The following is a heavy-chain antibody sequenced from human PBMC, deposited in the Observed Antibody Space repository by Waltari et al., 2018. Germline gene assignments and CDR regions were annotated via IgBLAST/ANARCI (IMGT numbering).Heavy chain of an antibody. CDR1: RGPISNYY. D-gene: IGHD3-22*01. CDR2: IYYSGST. J-gene: IGHJ4*02. CDR3: ARTYYDSSGYWVDYFDY. V-gene: IGHV4-59*01. Sequence: QVQLQESGPGLVKPSETLSLTCTVSRGPISNYYWSWIRQPPGKGLEWIGYIYYSGSTNYTPSLKSRVTISVDTSKNQFSLNLSSVTAADTAVYYCARTYYDSSGYWVDYFDYWGQGTLVTVSS.